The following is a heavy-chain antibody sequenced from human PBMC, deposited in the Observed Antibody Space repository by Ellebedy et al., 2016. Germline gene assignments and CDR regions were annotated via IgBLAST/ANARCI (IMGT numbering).Heavy chain of an antibody. CDR2: ISWNSGSI. CDR3: ARGNEIPGPEPLDN. D-gene: IGHD1-14*01. V-gene: IGHV3-9*01. CDR1: GFTFDDYA. Sequence: SLKISCAASGFTFDDYAMHWVRQAPGKGLEWVSGISWNSGSIGYADSVKGRFTISRDNSKNTLYLQMNNLRAEDTALYYCARGNEIPGPEPLDNWGQGTLVTVSS. J-gene: IGHJ4*02.